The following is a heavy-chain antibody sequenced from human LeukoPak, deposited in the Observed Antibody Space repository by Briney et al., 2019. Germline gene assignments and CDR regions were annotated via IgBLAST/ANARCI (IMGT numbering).Heavy chain of an antibody. Sequence: SETLSLTCTVYGGSFSGYYWSWIRQPPGKGLEWIGEINHSGSTYYNPSLKSRVTISVDTSKNQFSLKLSFVTAADTAVYYCASYDFWSGYFGYWGREPWSPSPQ. V-gene: IGHV4-34*01. J-gene: IGHJ4*02. CDR2: INHSGST. CDR1: GGSFSGYY. CDR3: ASYDFWSGYFGY. D-gene: IGHD3-3*01.